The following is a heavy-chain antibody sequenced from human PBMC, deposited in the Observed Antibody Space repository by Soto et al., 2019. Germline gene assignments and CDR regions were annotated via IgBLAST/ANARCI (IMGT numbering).Heavy chain of an antibody. CDR1: GGSISSYY. Sequence: QVQLQESGPGLVKPSETLSLTCTVSGGSISSYYWSWIRQPAGKGLEWIGRIYTSGSTNYNPSLKSRVTMLVDTSKNQFSLKLSSVTAADTAVYYCARELGSGSSFFTGGSYYFDYWGQGTLVTVSS. J-gene: IGHJ4*02. D-gene: IGHD1-26*01. CDR3: ARELGSGSSFFTGGSYYFDY. CDR2: IYTSGST. V-gene: IGHV4-4*07.